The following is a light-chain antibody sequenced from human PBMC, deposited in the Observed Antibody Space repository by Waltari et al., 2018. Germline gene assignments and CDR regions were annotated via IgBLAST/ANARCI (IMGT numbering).Light chain of an antibody. Sequence: SYELTQPPSGSVSPGQTASITCSGDNSGHNYACSDQQKPGQCPVLVIYQDSKRPSGIPERFSGSNSGNTATLTISGTQAMDEADYYCQAWDSSTSVVFGGGTKLTVL. CDR3: QAWDSSTSVV. CDR1: NSGHNY. V-gene: IGLV3-1*01. J-gene: IGLJ2*01. CDR2: QDS.